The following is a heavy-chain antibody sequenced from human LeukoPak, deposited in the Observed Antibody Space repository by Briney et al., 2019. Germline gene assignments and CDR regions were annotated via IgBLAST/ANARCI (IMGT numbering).Heavy chain of an antibody. V-gene: IGHV4-39*02. CDR3: ARRVGFYGSGSLNYFDP. CDR2: VFRTGTT. CDR1: GGSIASSSYY. D-gene: IGHD3-10*01. Sequence: SGTLSLTCAVSGGSIASSSYYWGWIRQPPGKGLEWIGSVFRTGTTYYSASLKSRVSISVDTSKNDFALKLASVTAADTAMYFCARRVGFYGSGSLNYFDPWGQGILVSVSS. J-gene: IGHJ5*01.